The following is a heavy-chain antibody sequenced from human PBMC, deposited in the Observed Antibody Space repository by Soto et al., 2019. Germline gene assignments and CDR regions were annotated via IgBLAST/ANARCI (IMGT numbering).Heavy chain of an antibody. CDR3: AKSTLLYSHNLYGMDV. J-gene: IGHJ6*02. Sequence: PGGSLRLSCAASGFTFSTFNMNWVRQAPGKGLEWVSSITNSAYTSYADSVKGRFTISRDNAKNSLYLQMNSLRAEDTAVYYCAKSTLLYSHNLYGMDVWGQGTTVTVSS. D-gene: IGHD2-8*01. CDR1: GFTFSTFN. CDR2: ITNSAYT. V-gene: IGHV3-21*04.